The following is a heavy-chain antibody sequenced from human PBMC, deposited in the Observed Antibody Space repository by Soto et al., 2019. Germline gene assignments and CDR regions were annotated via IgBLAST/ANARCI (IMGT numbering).Heavy chain of an antibody. Sequence: QVQLVESGGGVVQPGRSLRLSCAASGFTFSSYAMHWVRQASGKGLEWVAVISYDGSNKYYADSVKGRFTISRDNSKNTLYLQMNSLRAEDTAVYYCARPTVLRYFDWLLPDYWGQGTLVTVSS. CDR1: GFTFSSYA. D-gene: IGHD3-9*01. CDR3: ARPTVLRYFDWLLPDY. V-gene: IGHV3-30-3*01. J-gene: IGHJ4*02. CDR2: ISYDGSNK.